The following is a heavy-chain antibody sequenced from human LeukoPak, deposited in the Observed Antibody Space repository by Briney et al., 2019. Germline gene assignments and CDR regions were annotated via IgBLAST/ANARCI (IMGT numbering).Heavy chain of an antibody. D-gene: IGHD2-15*01. V-gene: IGHV4-34*01. Sequence: WETLSLTCAVYGGSFSGYYWSWIRQPPGKGLEWIGEINQSGSTNYNPPLKSRVTISVDTSKNQFFLRLSSVTAADTAVYYCARREYCSGGSCYSGVLDDWFDPWGQGTLVTVSS. CDR2: INQSGST. J-gene: IGHJ5*02. CDR3: ARREYCSGGSCYSGVLDDWFDP. CDR1: GGSFSGYY.